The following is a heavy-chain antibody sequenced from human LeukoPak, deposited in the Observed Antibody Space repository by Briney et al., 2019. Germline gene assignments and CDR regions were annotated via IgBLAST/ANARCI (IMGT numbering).Heavy chain of an antibody. Sequence: SETLSLTCTVSGGSVSSGSYYWSWIRQPPGKGLEWIGYIYYSGSTNYNPSLKSRVTISVDTSKNQFSLKLSSVTAADTAVYYCARARGDLWYFDLWGRGTLVTVSS. CDR3: ARARGDLWYFDL. J-gene: IGHJ2*01. CDR2: IYYSGST. V-gene: IGHV4-61*01. CDR1: GGSVSSGSYY. D-gene: IGHD7-27*01.